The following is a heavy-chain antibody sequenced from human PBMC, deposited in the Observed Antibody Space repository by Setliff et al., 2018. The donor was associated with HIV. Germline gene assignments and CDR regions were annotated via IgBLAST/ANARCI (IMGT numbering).Heavy chain of an antibody. CDR2: ISYSGST. D-gene: IGHD3-22*01. Sequence: SETLALTCTVSGGSISSTGYYWGWIRQPPGKGLEWIGSISYSGSTYYNPSLKSRVTISVDTSKNQFSLKLSSVTAADMAVYYCARQRTFETGIVVVIPYYFDYWGQGTLVTSPQ. J-gene: IGHJ4*02. CDR1: GGSISSTGYY. V-gene: IGHV4-39*01. CDR3: ARQRTFETGIVVVIPYYFDY.